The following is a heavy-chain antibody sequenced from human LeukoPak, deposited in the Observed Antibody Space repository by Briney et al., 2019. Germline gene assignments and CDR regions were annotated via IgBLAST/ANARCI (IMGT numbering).Heavy chain of an antibody. CDR1: GFTFSDHY. CDR3: VRLVFANGFYFDS. D-gene: IGHD2-8*01. V-gene: IGHV3-72*01. CDR2: SRNRANSYTT. J-gene: IGHJ4*02. Sequence: PGGSLRLSCIVSGFTFSDHYMDWVRQAPGKGLEWVGRSRNRANSYTTDYGAPVKGRFTISRDDSKNSLYLQMSSLKVEDTAVYFCVRLVFANGFYFDSWGQGTLVTVSS.